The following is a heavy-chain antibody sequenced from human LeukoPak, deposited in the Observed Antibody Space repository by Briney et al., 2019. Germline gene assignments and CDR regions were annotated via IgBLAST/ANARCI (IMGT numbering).Heavy chain of an antibody. CDR3: ARDRYYGSGSYPGY. CDR2: IIPNSGGT. D-gene: IGHD3-10*01. V-gene: IGHV1-2*02. Sequence: ASVKVSCKASGYTFTGYYMHWVRQAPGQGLEWMGWIIPNSGGTNYAQGFQGRVTMTRDTSIGTAYMELSRLRSDDTAVYYCARDRYYGSGSYPGYWGQGTLVTVSS. J-gene: IGHJ4*02. CDR1: GYTFTGYY.